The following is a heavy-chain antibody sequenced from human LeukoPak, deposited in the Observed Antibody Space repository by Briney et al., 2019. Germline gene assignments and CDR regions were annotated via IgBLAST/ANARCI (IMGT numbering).Heavy chain of an antibody. J-gene: IGHJ4*02. CDR3: ARGYSSGWYGLRVFDY. CDR2: INHSGST. CDR1: GGSFSGYY. V-gene: IGHV4-34*01. D-gene: IGHD6-19*01. Sequence: PSETLSLTCAVYGGSFSGYYWSWIRQPPGKGLEWIGEINHSGSTNYNPSLKSRVTISVDTSKNQFSLKLSSVTAADTAVYYCARGYSSGWYGLRVFDYWGQETLVTVSS.